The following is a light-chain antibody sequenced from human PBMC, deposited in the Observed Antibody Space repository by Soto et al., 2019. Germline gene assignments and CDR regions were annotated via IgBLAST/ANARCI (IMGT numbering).Light chain of an antibody. Sequence: EIVLTQSPGTLSLSPGERATLSCRASQCVSSSYLAWYQQKPGQAPRLLIYGASSRATGIPDRFSGSGSETDFTLTISRLEPEDFAVYYCQQYARGFGGGTKVEIK. CDR3: QQYARG. CDR2: GAS. J-gene: IGKJ4*01. CDR1: QCVSSSY. V-gene: IGKV3-20*01.